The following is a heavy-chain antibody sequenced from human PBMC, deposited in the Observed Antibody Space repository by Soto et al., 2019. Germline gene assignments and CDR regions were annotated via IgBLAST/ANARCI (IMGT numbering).Heavy chain of an antibody. CDR2: ISYDGSNK. CDR3: AKDQVTSIVLMVYAIGMDV. J-gene: IGHJ6*02. D-gene: IGHD2-8*01. V-gene: IGHV3-30*18. Sequence: VGSLRLSCAASGFTFSSYGMHWVRQAPGKGLEWVAVISYDGSNKYYADSVKGRFTISRDNSKNTLYLQMNSLRAEDTAVYYCAKDQVTSIVLMVYAIGMDVWGQGTTVTVSS. CDR1: GFTFSSYG.